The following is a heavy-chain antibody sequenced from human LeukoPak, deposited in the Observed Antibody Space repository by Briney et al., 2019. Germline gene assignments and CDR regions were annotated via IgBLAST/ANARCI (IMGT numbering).Heavy chain of an antibody. CDR1: GGSFSSNI. D-gene: IGHD2-2*01. Sequence: ASVKVSCKASGGSFSSNIIGWVRQAPGQGLEWMGGIVPIFGKTKYAQKFQGRVTITTDESSSTACMELSSLRSDDTAIYYCARGWGIPAPISWFDPWGQGTLVTVSS. CDR3: ARGWGIPAPISWFDP. V-gene: IGHV1-69*05. CDR2: IVPIFGKT. J-gene: IGHJ5*02.